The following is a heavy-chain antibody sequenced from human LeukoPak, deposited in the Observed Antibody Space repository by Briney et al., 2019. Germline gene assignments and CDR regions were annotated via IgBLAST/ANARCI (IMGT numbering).Heavy chain of an antibody. CDR3: ARDYDILTGYWGYYFDY. J-gene: IGHJ4*02. D-gene: IGHD3-9*01. V-gene: IGHV1-2*02. CDR1: GYTFTCYY. Sequence: GASVKVSCKASGYTFTCYYMHWVRQAPGQGLEWMGWINPNSGGTNYAQKFQGRVTMTRDTSISTAYMELSRLRSDDTAVYYCARDYDILTGYWGYYFDYWGQGTLVTVSS. CDR2: INPNSGGT.